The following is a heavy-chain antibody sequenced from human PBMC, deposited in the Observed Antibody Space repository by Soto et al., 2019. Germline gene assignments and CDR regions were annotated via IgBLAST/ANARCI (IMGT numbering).Heavy chain of an antibody. Sequence: EVQLLESGGGLVQPGGSLRLSCAASGFTLSSYAMSWVRQAPGKGLEWVSAISGSGGSTYYADSVKGRFTISRDNSKNTLYLQMNSLRAEDTAVYYCAKASVVVPAADPKGGYYFDYWGQGTLVTVSS. V-gene: IGHV3-23*01. J-gene: IGHJ4*02. CDR1: GFTLSSYA. CDR2: ISGSGGST. D-gene: IGHD2-2*01. CDR3: AKASVVVPAADPKGGYYFDY.